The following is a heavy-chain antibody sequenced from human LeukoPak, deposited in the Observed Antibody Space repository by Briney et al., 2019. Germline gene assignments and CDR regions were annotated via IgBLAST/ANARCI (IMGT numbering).Heavy chain of an antibody. CDR1: GYTFTSYG. D-gene: IGHD1-1*01. Sequence: ASVKVSCKASGYTFTSYGISWVRQAPGQGLEWMGWTSAHNDDANYAETLQGRLTMTTDISTSTAYMELTSLRADDTAVYYCARDWDSRNDYFDPWGQGTLVIVSS. CDR2: TSAHNDDA. J-gene: IGHJ4*02. V-gene: IGHV1-18*01. CDR3: ARDWDSRNDYFDP.